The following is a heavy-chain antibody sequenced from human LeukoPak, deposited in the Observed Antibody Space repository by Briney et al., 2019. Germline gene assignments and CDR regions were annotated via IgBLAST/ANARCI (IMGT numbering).Heavy chain of an antibody. CDR2: IVVGSGNT. D-gene: IGHD3-10*01. V-gene: IGHV1-58*02. J-gene: IGHJ4*02. CDR1: GFTFTSSA. CDR3: AASSTAGNFDY. Sequence: ASVKVSCKASGFTFTSSAMQWVRQARGQRLGWIGWIVVGSGNTNYAQKFQERVTITRDMSTSTACMELSSLRSEDTAVYYCAASSTAGNFDYWGQGTLVTVSS.